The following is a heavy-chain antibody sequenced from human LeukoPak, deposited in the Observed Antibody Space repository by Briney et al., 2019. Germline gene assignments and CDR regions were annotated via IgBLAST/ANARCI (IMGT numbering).Heavy chain of an antibody. Sequence: SETLSLTCTVSGGSISSYYWSWIRQPPGKGLGWIGYIYYSGSTNYNPSLRSRVTISVDTSKNQFSLKLSSVTAADTAVYYCARLGWLPRMGFDYWGQGTLVTVSS. CDR3: ARLGWLPRMGFDY. V-gene: IGHV4-59*01. CDR2: IYYSGST. J-gene: IGHJ4*02. CDR1: GGSISSYY. D-gene: IGHD5-12*01.